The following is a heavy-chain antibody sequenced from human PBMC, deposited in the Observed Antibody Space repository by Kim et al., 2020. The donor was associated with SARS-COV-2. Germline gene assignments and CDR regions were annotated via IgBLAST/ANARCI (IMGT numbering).Heavy chain of an antibody. D-gene: IGHD3-10*01. CDR1: GGSISSGGYY. CDR2: IYYSGST. J-gene: IGHJ4*02. V-gene: IGHV4-31*03. Sequence: SETLSLTCTVSGGSISSGGYYWSWIRQHPGKGLEWIGYIYYSGSTYYNPSLTSRVTISVDTSKNQFSLKLSSVTAADTAVYYCAARYYYGSGSYYYWGQGTLVTVSS. CDR3: AARYYYGSGSYYY.